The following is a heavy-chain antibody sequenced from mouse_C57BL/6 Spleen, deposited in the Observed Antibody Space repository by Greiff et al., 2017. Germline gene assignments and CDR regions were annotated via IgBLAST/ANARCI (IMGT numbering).Heavy chain of an antibody. J-gene: IGHJ3*01. CDR3: ARSGDYGRGFAY. D-gene: IGHD1-1*02. V-gene: IGHV1-55*01. Sequence: VQLQQPGAELVKPGASVKMSCKASGYTFTSYWITWVKQRPGQGLEWIGDIYPGSGSTNYNEKFKSKATLTVDTSSSTAYMQLSSLTSEDSAVYYCARSGDYGRGFAYWGQGTLVTVSA. CDR2: IYPGSGST. CDR1: GYTFTSYW.